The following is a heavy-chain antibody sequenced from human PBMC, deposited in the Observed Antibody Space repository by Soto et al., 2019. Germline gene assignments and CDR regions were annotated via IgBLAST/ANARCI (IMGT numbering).Heavy chain of an antibody. V-gene: IGHV4-34*01. CDR3: ARAAWSGSFDY. J-gene: IGHJ4*02. CDR2: INHSGST. CDR1: GGSFSGYY. D-gene: IGHD3-3*01. Sequence: QVQLQQWGAGLLKPSETLSLTCAVYGGSFSGYYWSWIRQPPGKGLEWIGVINHSGSTNYNPSLKSRVTISVDTSKNQFSLKLSSVTAADTAVYYCARAAWSGSFDYWGQGTLVTVSS.